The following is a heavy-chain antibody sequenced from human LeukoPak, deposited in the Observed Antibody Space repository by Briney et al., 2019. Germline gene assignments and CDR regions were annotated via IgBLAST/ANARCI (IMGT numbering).Heavy chain of an antibody. CDR3: ARVSIAVAGTSVGGFDY. Sequence: GGSLRLSCAASGFTFSSYSMNWVRQAPGKGLEWVSSISSSSSYIYYADSVKGRFTISRDNAKNSLYLQMNSLRAEDTAVYYCARVSIAVAGTSVGGFDYWGQGTLVTVSS. CDR2: ISSSSSYI. J-gene: IGHJ4*02. CDR1: GFTFSSYS. V-gene: IGHV3-21*01. D-gene: IGHD6-19*01.